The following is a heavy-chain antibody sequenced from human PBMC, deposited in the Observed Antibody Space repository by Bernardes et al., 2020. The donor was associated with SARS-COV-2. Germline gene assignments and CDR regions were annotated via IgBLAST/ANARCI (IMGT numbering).Heavy chain of an antibody. Sequence: GGSLRLSCAASGFSFSSYAMSWVRQAPGKGLEWVSAITDSGGSTYYTGSVKGRFTISRDNSKNTLYLQLNSLRPEDTAVYYCAKDPDSTVTRYLYYFDYWGQGTLVTVSS. J-gene: IGHJ4*02. CDR1: GFSFSSYA. V-gene: IGHV3-23*01. D-gene: IGHD3-9*01. CDR3: AKDPDSTVTRYLYYFDY. CDR2: ITDSGGST.